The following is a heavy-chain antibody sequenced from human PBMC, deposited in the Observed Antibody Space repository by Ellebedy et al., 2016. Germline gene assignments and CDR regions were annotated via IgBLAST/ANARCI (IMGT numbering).Heavy chain of an antibody. J-gene: IGHJ4*02. CDR2: IGSGERGNI. CDR3: VRDYGSGSYWGFDF. Sequence: GESLKISCAASGFTFETYSMNWVRQAPGKGPEWVSYIGSGERGNIYYADSVKGRFTISKDSAQNSLYLQMNSLRVEDTAVYYCVRDYGSGSYWGFDFWGQGTLVSVSS. V-gene: IGHV3-48*04. D-gene: IGHD3-10*01. CDR1: GFTFETYS.